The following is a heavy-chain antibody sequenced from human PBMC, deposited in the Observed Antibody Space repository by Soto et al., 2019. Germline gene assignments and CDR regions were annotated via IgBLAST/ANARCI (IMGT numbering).Heavy chain of an antibody. CDR3: ARAYEGDYFDY. D-gene: IGHD3-16*01. V-gene: IGHV3-30-3*01. CDR2: ISYDGSNK. Sequence: QVQLVESGGGVVQPGRSLRLSCAASGFTFSSYAMHWVRQAPGKGLEWVAVISYDGSNKYYADSVKGRFTIARDNSKNTRYLQMNSLRAEDTDVYYCARAYEGDYFDYCGQGTLVTVS. CDR1: GFTFSSYA. J-gene: IGHJ4*02.